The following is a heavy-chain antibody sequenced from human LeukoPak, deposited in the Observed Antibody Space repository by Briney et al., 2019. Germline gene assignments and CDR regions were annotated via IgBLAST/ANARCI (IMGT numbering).Heavy chain of an antibody. CDR2: IWYDGSNK. CDR1: GFTFNTYG. CDR3: ARAGSGSHPKELGAFDI. J-gene: IGHJ3*02. V-gene: IGHV3-33*01. Sequence: GGSLRLSCAASGFTFNTYGMHWVRQAPGKGLEWVAVIWYDGSNKHYADSVKGRFTISRDNSKNTLDLQMNSLRAEDTAVYYCARAGSGSHPKELGAFDIWGQGTMVTVSS. D-gene: IGHD1-26*01.